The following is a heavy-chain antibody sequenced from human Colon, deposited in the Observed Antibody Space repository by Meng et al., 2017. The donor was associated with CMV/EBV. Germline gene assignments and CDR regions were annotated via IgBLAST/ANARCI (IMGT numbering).Heavy chain of an antibody. V-gene: IGHV3-66*01. CDR2: IYSGGST. J-gene: IGHJ4*02. CDR1: GFTVSSTH. CDR3: ARGYSGTSS. D-gene: IGHD1-26*01. Sequence: QVVGFGGDLVQTGGSLRLSCAASGFTVSSTHMSWVRQAPGKGLEWVSVIYSGGSTFYADSVKGRFTISRDNSKNTLYLQMNSLSAEDTAVYYCARGYSGTSSWGQGTLVTVSS.